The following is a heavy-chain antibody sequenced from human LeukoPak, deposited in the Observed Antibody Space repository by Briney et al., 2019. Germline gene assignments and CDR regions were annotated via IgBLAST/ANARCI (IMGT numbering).Heavy chain of an antibody. D-gene: IGHD5-18*01. J-gene: IGHJ4*02. Sequence: GGSLRLSCTASGFSIVDYALSWFRLAPGEGLEWVGYIASKTYGETTQYAASVKGRFFISRDDSKYIAYLQMNSLKTGDTAVYYCTRNTDKALHYDYWGQGTLVTVSS. CDR3: TRNTDKALHYDY. CDR2: IASKTYGETT. CDR1: GFSIVDYA. V-gene: IGHV3-49*03.